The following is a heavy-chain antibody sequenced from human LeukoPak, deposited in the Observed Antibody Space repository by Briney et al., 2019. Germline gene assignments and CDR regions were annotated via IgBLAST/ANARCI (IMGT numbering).Heavy chain of an antibody. V-gene: IGHV4-34*01. CDR2: ITYSGSI. Sequence: SETLSLTCAVYGRSSSVKYWTWIRQPPGKGLEWIGEITYSGSIYYKPSLKSRVTISVDTSKNQFSLKLNSVTAADTAMYYCARDLMTWGQGTLVAVSS. CDR1: GRSSSVKY. CDR3: ARDLMT. J-gene: IGHJ4*02.